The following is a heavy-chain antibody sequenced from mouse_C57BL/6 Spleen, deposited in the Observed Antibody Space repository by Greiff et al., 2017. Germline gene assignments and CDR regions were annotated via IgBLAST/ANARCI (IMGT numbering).Heavy chain of an antibody. CDR3: ARGDIYYGSSYEYCDV. CDR2: IYPGSGST. CDR1: GYTFTSYW. J-gene: IGHJ1*03. Sequence: VQLQQPGAELVKPGASVKMSCKASGYTFTSYWITWVKQRPGQGLEWIGDIYPGSGSTNYNEKFKSKATLTVDTSSSTAYMQLSSLTSEDSAVYYCARGDIYYGSSYEYCDVWGTGTTVTVSS. V-gene: IGHV1-55*01. D-gene: IGHD1-1*01.